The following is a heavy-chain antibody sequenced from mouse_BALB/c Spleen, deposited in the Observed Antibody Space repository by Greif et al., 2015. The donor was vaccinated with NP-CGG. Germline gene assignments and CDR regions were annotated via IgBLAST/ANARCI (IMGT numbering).Heavy chain of an antibody. V-gene: IGHV3-8*02. CDR1: GDSITCGY. CDR2: ISYSGST. Sequence: VQLKESGPSLVKPSQTLSLTCSVTGDSITCGYWNWIRKFPGNKLEYMGYISYSGSTYYNPSLKSRISITRDTSKNQYYLQLNSVTTEDTATFYCASMITTYYFDYWGQGTTLTVSS. D-gene: IGHD2-4*01. CDR3: ASMITTYYFDY. J-gene: IGHJ2*01.